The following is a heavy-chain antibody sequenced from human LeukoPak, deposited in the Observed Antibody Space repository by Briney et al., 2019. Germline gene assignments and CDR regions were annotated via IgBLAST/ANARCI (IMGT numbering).Heavy chain of an antibody. Sequence: GGSLRLSCAASGCTFSSYAMSWVRQAPGKGLEWVGRIKSKTDGGTTDYAAPVKGRFTISRDDSKNTLYLQMNSLKTEDTAVYYCTTDRALRYCSSTSCYYYGMDVWGQGTTVTVSS. CDR1: GCTFSSYA. CDR3: TTDRALRYCSSTSCYYYGMDV. D-gene: IGHD2-2*01. V-gene: IGHV3-15*01. CDR2: IKSKTDGGTT. J-gene: IGHJ6*02.